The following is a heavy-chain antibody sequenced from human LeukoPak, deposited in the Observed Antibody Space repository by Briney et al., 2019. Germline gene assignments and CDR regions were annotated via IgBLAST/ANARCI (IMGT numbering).Heavy chain of an antibody. V-gene: IGHV3-23*01. CDR2: ISGTGAST. CDR3: AKDRDYFDY. Sequence: GGSLRLSCAASGFTFSSYAMSRVRQAPGKGLEWVSAISGTGASTYYADSVKGRFTISRDNSKNTLYLQMNSLTAEDAAVYYCAKDRDYFDYWGQGTLVTVSS. D-gene: IGHD3-10*01. J-gene: IGHJ4*02. CDR1: GFTFSSYA.